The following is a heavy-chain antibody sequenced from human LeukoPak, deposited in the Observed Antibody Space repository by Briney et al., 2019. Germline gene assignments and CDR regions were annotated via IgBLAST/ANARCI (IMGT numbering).Heavy chain of an antibody. J-gene: IGHJ4*02. V-gene: IGHV1-2*02. CDR2: INPNSGGT. D-gene: IGHD3-3*01. CDR1: GYTFTGYY. Sequence: ASVKVSCKASGYTFTGYYMHWVRQAPGQGLEWMGWINPNSGGTNYAQKFRGRVTMTRDTSTSTVYMELSSLRSEDTAVYYCAREMITRAIFGVAVPRAYSYWGQGTLVTVSS. CDR3: AREMITRAIFGVAVPRAYSY.